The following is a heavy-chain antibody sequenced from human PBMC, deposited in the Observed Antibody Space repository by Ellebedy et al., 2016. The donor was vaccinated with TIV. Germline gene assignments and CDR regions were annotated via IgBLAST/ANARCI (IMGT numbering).Heavy chain of an antibody. V-gene: IGHV3-15*01. D-gene: IGHD1-26*01. CDR3: ATGFIGSQLS. CDR1: GFSFRGAW. CDR2: IRSKTDGGTT. Sequence: GGSLRLXCAASGFSFRGAWLSWVRQAPGKGLEWVGRIRSKTDGGTTEYAAPVKGRFTISRDDSKDTLYLQVNSLKTEDTAVYYCATGFIGSQLSWGQGTLVTVSS. J-gene: IGHJ5*02.